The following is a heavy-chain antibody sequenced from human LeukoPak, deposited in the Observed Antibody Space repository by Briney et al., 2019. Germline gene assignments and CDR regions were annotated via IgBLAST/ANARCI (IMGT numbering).Heavy chain of an antibody. J-gene: IGHJ6*02. Sequence: SETLSLTCTVSGGSISSSSYYWGWIRQPPGKGLEWIGSIYYSGSTYYNPSLKSRVTISVDKSKNQFSLKLSSVTAADTAVYYCARGPSSGYYVYCYGMDVWGQGTTVTVSS. CDR1: GGSISSSSYY. CDR3: ARGPSSGYYVYCYGMDV. D-gene: IGHD3-22*01. V-gene: IGHV4-39*07. CDR2: IYYSGST.